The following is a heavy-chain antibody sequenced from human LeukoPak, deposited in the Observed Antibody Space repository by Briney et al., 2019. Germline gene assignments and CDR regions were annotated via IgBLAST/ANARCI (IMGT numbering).Heavy chain of an antibody. CDR2: IYYSGST. D-gene: IGHD2-15*01. CDR1: GGSISSYY. J-gene: IGHJ3*02. Sequence: SETLSLTCTVSGGSISSYYWSWIRQPPGKGLEWIGYIYYSGSTNYNPSLKSRVTISVDTSKSHFFLKLSSVTAADTAVYYCARVRRGNDIVVVVAATPFDAFDIWGQGTMVTVSS. V-gene: IGHV4-59*01. CDR3: ARVRRGNDIVVVVAATPFDAFDI.